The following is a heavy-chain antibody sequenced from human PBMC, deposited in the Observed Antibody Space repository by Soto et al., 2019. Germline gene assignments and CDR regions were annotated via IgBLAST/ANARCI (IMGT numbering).Heavy chain of an antibody. Sequence: QVQLVQSGAEVKRPGASVKVSCRTSGYKFADYNMNWVRQATGRGLEWLGYMNSFSGGGDFAPKFQDRLTLTKNTSISTAYLELTNLRDDDTAVYYCARGSAFQRTGNSDFWGQGTPVTVSS. J-gene: IGHJ4*02. CDR2: MNSFSGGG. D-gene: IGHD6-19*01. CDR1: GYKFADYN. CDR3: ARGSAFQRTGNSDF. V-gene: IGHV1-8*01.